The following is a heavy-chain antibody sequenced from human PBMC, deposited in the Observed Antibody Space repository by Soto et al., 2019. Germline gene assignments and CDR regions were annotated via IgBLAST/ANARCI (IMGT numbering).Heavy chain of an antibody. Sequence: GGSLRLSCAASGFTFSSYWMAWVRQAPGKGLEWVANIKSDGSEENYMDSLKGRFTISRDNAKNSLYLQMNSLRAEDTAVYYCASGLAPKYYYYYMDVWGKGTTVTVSS. CDR3: ASGLAPKYYYYYMDV. D-gene: IGHD3-9*01. V-gene: IGHV3-7*01. J-gene: IGHJ6*03. CDR1: GFTFSSYW. CDR2: IKSDGSEE.